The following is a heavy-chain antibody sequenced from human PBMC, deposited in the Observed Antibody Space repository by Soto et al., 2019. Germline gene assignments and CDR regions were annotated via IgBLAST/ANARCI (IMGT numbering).Heavy chain of an antibody. CDR3: AKSVNVATSFDF. CDR1: GFTFSSYA. V-gene: IGHV3-23*01. CDR2: ISVSYAT. Sequence: GGSLRLSCAASGFTFSSYAMTWVRQAPGKGPEWVSHISVSYATYYADSVKGRFTVSRDNAKDTLVLQMNGLRAEDTAVYYCAKSVNVATSFDFWGQGTVVTVSS. J-gene: IGHJ4*02. D-gene: IGHD5-12*01.